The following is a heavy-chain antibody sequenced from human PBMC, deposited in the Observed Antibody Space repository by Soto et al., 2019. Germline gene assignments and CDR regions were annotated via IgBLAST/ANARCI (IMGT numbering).Heavy chain of an antibody. CDR3: AREVVLTEWYFDN. V-gene: IGHV3-30-3*01. Sequence: GGSLRLSCTTSGFTFSSYSMHWLRQAPGKGLEWVAVTSSSGGTTFYADSVKGRFTVSRDNSKNTLYLQMNSLRGEDTAVYYCAREVVLTEWYFDNWGPGITVTVSS. D-gene: IGHD2-21*01. CDR1: GFTFSSYS. CDR2: TSSSGGTT. J-gene: IGHJ4*02.